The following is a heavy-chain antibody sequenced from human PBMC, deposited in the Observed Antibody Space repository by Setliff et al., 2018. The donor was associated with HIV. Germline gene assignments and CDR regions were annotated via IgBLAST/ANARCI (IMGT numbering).Heavy chain of an antibody. V-gene: IGHV4-34*01. CDR3: ARHDVASCGGDCRWPKAFDI. J-gene: IGHJ3*02. CDR2: INHSGST. Sequence: SETLSLTCAVYGGSFSGYYWSWIRQPPGKGLEWIGEINHSGSTNYNPSLKSRVTISVDTSKNQFSLKLSSVTAADTAVYYCARHDVASCGGDCRWPKAFDIWGQGTMVTVSS. CDR1: GGSFSGYY. D-gene: IGHD2-21*01.